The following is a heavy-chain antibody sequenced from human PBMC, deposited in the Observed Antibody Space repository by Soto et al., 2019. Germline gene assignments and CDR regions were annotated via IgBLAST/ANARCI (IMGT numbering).Heavy chain of an antibody. J-gene: IGHJ4*02. CDR3: ARSPGRDGYNHFEY. D-gene: IGHD5-12*01. CDR1: GCIFSIYS. CDR2: ISSTSSDI. V-gene: IGHV3-21*01. Sequence: GGSLRRSCAASGCIFSIYSMSWVRQAPGKGLEWVSSISSTSSDIYYADSVKGRFTISRDNAKNSLYLQMNSLRAEDTAVYYCARSPGRDGYNHFEYWGQGILVTVSS.